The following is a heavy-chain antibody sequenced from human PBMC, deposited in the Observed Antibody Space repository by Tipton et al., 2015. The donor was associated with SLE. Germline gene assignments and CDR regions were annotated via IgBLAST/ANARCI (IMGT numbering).Heavy chain of an antibody. Sequence: QLVQSGPEVKKPGASVKVSCKASGYTFTSYAMHWVRQDPGQRLEWMGWINAGNGNTKYSQKFQGRVTITRDTSASTAYMELSSLRSEDTAVYYCATKKRLTGDFDYWGQGTLVTVSS. CDR1: GYTFTSYA. V-gene: IGHV1-3*01. CDR3: ATKKRLTGDFDY. CDR2: INAGNGNT. J-gene: IGHJ4*02. D-gene: IGHD7-27*01.